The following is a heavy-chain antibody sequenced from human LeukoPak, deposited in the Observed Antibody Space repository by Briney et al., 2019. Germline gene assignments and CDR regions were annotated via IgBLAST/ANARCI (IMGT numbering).Heavy chain of an antibody. CDR2: ISAYNGNT. V-gene: IGHV1-18*01. D-gene: IGHD2-8*01. Sequence: ASVKVSCKASGYTFTSYGISWVRQAPGQGLEWMGWISAYNGNTNYARKLQGRVTLTTDTSTSTAYMELRSLRSDDTAAYYCARDIMHMGFDYWGQGTPVTVSS. CDR1: GYTFTSYG. J-gene: IGHJ4*02. CDR3: ARDIMHMGFDY.